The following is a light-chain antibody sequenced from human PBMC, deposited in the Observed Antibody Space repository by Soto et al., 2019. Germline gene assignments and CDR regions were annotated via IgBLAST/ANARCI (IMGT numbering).Light chain of an antibody. CDR1: ESISRY. V-gene: IGKV1-39*01. J-gene: IGKJ1*01. CDR3: QQSYSTPPWT. CDR2: KAS. Sequence: DIKMYQSPSTLSATERDRVTISCRASESISRYLAWYQQKPGKAPNLLIYKASSLQSGVPSRFSGSGSGTDFTLTISSLQPEDFATYFCQQSYSTPPWTFGQVAKADVK.